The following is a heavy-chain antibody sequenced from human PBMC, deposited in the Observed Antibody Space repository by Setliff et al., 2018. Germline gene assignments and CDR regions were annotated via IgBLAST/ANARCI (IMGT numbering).Heavy chain of an antibody. CDR2: FDPEDGET. V-gene: IGHV1-24*01. D-gene: IGHD1-26*01. J-gene: IGHJ4*02. CDR3: ATQPLQWELLGFDY. Sequence: ASVKVSCKVSGYTLTELSMHWVRQAPGKGLECMGGFDPEDGETIYAQKFQGRVTMTEDTSTDTAYMELSSLRSEDTAVYYCATQPLQWELLGFDYWGQGTLVTVSS. CDR1: GYTLTELS.